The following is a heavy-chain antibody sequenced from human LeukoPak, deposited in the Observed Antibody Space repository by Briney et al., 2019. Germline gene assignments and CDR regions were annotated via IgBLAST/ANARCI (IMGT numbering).Heavy chain of an antibody. CDR3: ARIQSSSSPFDY. J-gene: IGHJ4*02. CDR1: GGSISSNY. CDR2: IYYSGST. Sequence: PSETLSLTCSVSGGSISSNYWSWIRQTPGKGLEWIGYIYYSGSTSYNPSLESRVTISVDTSKNQFSLRLGSVTAADTAVYYCARIQSSSSPFDYWGQGTLVTVSS. D-gene: IGHD2-2*01. V-gene: IGHV4-59*01.